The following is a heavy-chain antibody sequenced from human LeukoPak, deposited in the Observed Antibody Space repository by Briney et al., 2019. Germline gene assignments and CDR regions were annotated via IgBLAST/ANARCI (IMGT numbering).Heavy chain of an antibody. D-gene: IGHD2-15*01. V-gene: IGHV3-30*18. J-gene: IGHJ4*02. Sequence: GGSLRLSCAASGFTFSSYGMHWVRQAPGKGLEWVAVISYDGSNKYYADSVKGRFTISRDNSKNTLYLQMNSLRAEGTAVCYCAKDGLTYCSGGSCYPADYWGQGTLVTVSS. CDR3: AKDGLTYCSGGSCYPADY. CDR2: ISYDGSNK. CDR1: GFTFSSYG.